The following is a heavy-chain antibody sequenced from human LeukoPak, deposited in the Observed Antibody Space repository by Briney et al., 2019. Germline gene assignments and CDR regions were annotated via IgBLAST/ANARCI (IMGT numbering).Heavy chain of an antibody. Sequence: GGSLRLSCAASGFTFSSYAMSWVRQAPGKGLEWVSAISGSGSNTYYADSVKGRFTISGDDSKNTLYLQMNSLRVEDTAVYYCAKKSGSGRYHPALDWGQGTLVTVSS. CDR3: AKKSGSGRYHPALD. J-gene: IGHJ4*02. D-gene: IGHD6-19*01. V-gene: IGHV3-23*01. CDR1: GFTFSSYA. CDR2: ISGSGSNT.